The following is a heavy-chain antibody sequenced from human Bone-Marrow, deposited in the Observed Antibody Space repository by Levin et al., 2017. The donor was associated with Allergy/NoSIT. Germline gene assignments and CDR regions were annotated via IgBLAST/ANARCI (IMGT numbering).Heavy chain of an antibody. Sequence: GESLKISCAASGLTVSSNYMNWVRLAPGKGLEWVSVIYIGGTTYYADSVRGRFTISRDNSKNTLYLQMNSLRAEDTAIYYCAREPYDDSSDYRLGAFDIWGQGTMVTVSS. CDR1: GLTVSSNY. D-gene: IGHD3-22*01. CDR3: AREPYDDSSDYRLGAFDI. CDR2: IYIGGTT. V-gene: IGHV3-53*01. J-gene: IGHJ3*02.